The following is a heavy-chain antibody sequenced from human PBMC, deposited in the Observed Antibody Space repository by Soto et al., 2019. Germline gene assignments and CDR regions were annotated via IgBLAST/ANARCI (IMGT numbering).Heavy chain of an antibody. CDR1: GYSFTNYY. CDR3: TRGGAIVVATGPFDL. V-gene: IGHV1-46*03. J-gene: IGHJ5*02. D-gene: IGHD2-21*02. Sequence: AAVKVSCKTCGYSFTNYYMHWVRQAPGQGLEWMGTINAGGGYTTYAQRFQGRVTMTRDTSTSTVSMELSSLRYEDTALYYCTRGGAIVVATGPFDLWGQGTLVTVSS. CDR2: INAGGGYT.